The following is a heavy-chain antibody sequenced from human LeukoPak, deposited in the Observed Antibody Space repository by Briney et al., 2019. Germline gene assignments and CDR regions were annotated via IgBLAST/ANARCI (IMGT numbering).Heavy chain of an antibody. V-gene: IGHV1-2*02. CDR3: ARSMSGGLGFFQS. CDR1: GYTFTDYY. CDR2: INPNSGGT. J-gene: IGHJ1*01. D-gene: IGHD2-15*01. Sequence: GASVKVSCKASGYTFTDYYMHWVRQAPGQGLEWMGWINPNSGGTNYAQNFQGRATMTRDTSIRTAYMELSSLRPDDTAVYYCARSMSGGLGFFQSWGQGTLVAVSS.